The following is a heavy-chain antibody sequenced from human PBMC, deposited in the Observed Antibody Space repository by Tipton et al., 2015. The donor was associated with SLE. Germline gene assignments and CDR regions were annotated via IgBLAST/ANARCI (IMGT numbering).Heavy chain of an antibody. CDR3: ARGGPTYYDFWSGYYPLGYFDL. D-gene: IGHD3-3*01. CDR2: INRSGST. CDR1: GGSFSGYY. Sequence: TLSLTCAVYGGSFSGYYWSWIRQPPGKGLEWIGEINRSGSTNYNPSLKSRVSISVDTSKNQFSLKLSSVTAADTAVYYCARGGPTYYDFWSGYYPLGYFDLWGRGTLVTVSS. J-gene: IGHJ2*01. V-gene: IGHV4-34*01.